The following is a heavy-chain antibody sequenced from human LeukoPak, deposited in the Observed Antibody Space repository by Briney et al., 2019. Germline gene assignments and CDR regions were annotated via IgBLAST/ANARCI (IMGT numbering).Heavy chain of an antibody. Sequence: GGSLRLSCAASGFTYSSYWMSWVRQAPGKGLEWVANIKQDGSEKYCLDSVKGRFTISRDNAKNSLYLQMNSLSAEDTAVYFCTRKAASGIDYWGQGTLGTVSS. V-gene: IGHV3-7*01. D-gene: IGHD6-13*01. J-gene: IGHJ4*02. CDR3: TRKAASGIDY. CDR1: GFTYSSYW. CDR2: IKQDGSEK.